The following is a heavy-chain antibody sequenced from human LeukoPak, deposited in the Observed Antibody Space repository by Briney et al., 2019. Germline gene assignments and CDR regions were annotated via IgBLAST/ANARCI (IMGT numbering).Heavy chain of an antibody. D-gene: IGHD3-3*01. CDR3: ARGSITIFGVVTPNWFDP. CDR1: GGSFSGYY. Sequence: SETLSLTCAVYGGSFSGYYWSWIRQPPGKGLGWIGEINHSGSTNDNPSLKSRVTISVDTSKNQFSLKLSSVTAADTAVYYCARGSITIFGVVTPNWFDPWGQGTLVTVSS. CDR2: INHSGST. J-gene: IGHJ5*02. V-gene: IGHV4-34*01.